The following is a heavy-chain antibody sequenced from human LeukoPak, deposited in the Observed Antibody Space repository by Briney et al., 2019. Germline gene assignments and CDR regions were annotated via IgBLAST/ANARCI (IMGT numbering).Heavy chain of an antibody. J-gene: IGHJ4*02. CDR1: EYTFTGYY. CDR2: INPNSGGT. V-gene: IGHV1-2*06. D-gene: IGHD2-2*01. Sequence: GASVKVSCKASEYTFTGYYIHWVRQAPGQGLEWMGRINPNSGGTNYAQKFQGRVTMTRDKSISTAYKELSRLRSDDTAVYYCASEGYCSSTSCYWGNYWGQGTLVTVSS. CDR3: ASEGYCSSTSCYWGNY.